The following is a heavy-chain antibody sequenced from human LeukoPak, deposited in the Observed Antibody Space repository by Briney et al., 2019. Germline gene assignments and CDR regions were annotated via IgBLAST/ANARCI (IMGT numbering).Heavy chain of an antibody. CDR2: INPNSGGT. V-gene: IGHV1-2*02. J-gene: IGHJ4*02. D-gene: IGHD3-16*01. Sequence: ASVKVSRKASGYTFTGYYMHWVRQAPGQGLEWMGWINPNSGGTNYAQKFQGRVTMTRDTSISTAYMELSRLRSDDTAVYYCARVLGGGEIDLYEWGQGTLVTVSS. CDR1: GYTFTGYY. CDR3: ARVLGGGEIDLYE.